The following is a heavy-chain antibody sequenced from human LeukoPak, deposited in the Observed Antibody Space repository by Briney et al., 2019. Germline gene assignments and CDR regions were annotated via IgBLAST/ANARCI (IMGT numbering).Heavy chain of an antibody. CDR3: ARDPGYYYYDSSGYLGLYLDY. J-gene: IGHJ4*02. CDR1: GYSISSGYY. D-gene: IGHD3-22*01. CDR2: IYHSGST. V-gene: IGHV4-38-2*02. Sequence: SETLSLTCTVSGYSISSGYYWGWIRQPPGKGLEWIGSIYHSGSTYYNPSLKSRVTISVDMSKNQFSLKLSSVTAADTAVYYCARDPGYYYYDSSGYLGLYLDYWGQGTLVTVSS.